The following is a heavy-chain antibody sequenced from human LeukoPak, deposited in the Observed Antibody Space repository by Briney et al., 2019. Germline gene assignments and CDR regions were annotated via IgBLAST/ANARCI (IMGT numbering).Heavy chain of an antibody. CDR3: ARDVSSWYGAFDYYYYYGMDV. V-gene: IGHV3-9*01. CDR2: ISWNSGSI. CDR1: GFTFDDYA. Sequence: PGGSLRLSCAASGFTFDDYAMHWVRQAPGKGLEWVSGISWNSGSIGYADSVKGRFTISRDNAKNSLYLQMNSLRAEDTAVYYCARDVSSWYGAFDYYYYYGMDVWGQGTTVTVSS. J-gene: IGHJ6*02. D-gene: IGHD6-13*01.